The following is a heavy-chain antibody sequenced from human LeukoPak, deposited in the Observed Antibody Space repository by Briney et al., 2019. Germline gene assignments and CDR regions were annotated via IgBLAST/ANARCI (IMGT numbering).Heavy chain of an antibody. CDR3: ARGRGDYNSGYYFDY. CDR1: GFTVSSNY. V-gene: IGHV3-53*01. J-gene: IGHJ4*02. CDR2: IYSGGST. D-gene: IGHD4-17*01. Sequence: GGSLRLSCAASGFTVSSNYMSWVRQAPGKGLEWVSVIYSGGSTYYADSVKGRFTSSRDNSKNTLYLQMNSLRAEDTAVYYCARGRGDYNSGYYFDYWGQGTLVTVSS.